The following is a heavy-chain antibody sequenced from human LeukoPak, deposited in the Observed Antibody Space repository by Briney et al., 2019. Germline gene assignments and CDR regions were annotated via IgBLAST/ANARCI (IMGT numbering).Heavy chain of an antibody. Sequence: QTGGSLRLSCAGSRFTFSSYSMNWVRQAPGKGLEWVSYINSGSSTIYYADSVKGRFTISRVNAKNSLYLQMNSLRGEDTAVYYCARDGVVVAGTRRAFDIWGQGTMVTVSS. D-gene: IGHD6-19*01. CDR3: ARDGVVVAGTRRAFDI. V-gene: IGHV3-48*01. CDR1: RFTFSSYS. CDR2: INSGSSTI. J-gene: IGHJ3*02.